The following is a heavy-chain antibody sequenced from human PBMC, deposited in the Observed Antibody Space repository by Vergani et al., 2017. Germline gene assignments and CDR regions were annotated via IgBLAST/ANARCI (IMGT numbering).Heavy chain of an antibody. D-gene: IGHD2-2*01. V-gene: IGHV1-69*01. Sequence: QVQLVQSGAEVKKPGSSVKVSCKASGGTFSSYAISWVRQAPGQGLEWMGGLIPIFGTATYAQKFQGRVTITAYESTSPAYMALSSLRSEDTAVYYCARTNKTRYQLLHGYYYGMDVWGQGTTVTGSS. CDR1: GGTFSSYA. CDR2: LIPIFGTA. CDR3: ARTNKTRYQLLHGYYYGMDV. J-gene: IGHJ6*02.